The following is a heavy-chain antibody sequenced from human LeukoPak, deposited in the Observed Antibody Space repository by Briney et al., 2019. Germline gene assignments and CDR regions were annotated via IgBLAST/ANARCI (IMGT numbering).Heavy chain of an antibody. D-gene: IGHD3-16*01. CDR3: AGGSLYYFDY. Sequence: GASVKVSCKASGGTFSIYAISWVRQAPGQGLEWMGGIIPIFGTANYAQKFQGRVTITTDESTSTAYMGLSSLRSEDTAVYYCAGGSLYYFDYWGQGTLVTVSS. CDR2: IIPIFGTA. CDR1: GGTFSIYA. V-gene: IGHV1-69*05. J-gene: IGHJ4*02.